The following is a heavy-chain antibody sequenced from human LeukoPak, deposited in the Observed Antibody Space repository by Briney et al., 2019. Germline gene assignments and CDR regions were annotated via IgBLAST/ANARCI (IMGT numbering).Heavy chain of an antibody. CDR3: ARGRYCSADVCTGGDSFDI. D-gene: IGHD2-15*01. J-gene: IGHJ3*02. CDR1: GGSISNYY. CDR2: KYARGDS. V-gene: IGHV4-4*07. Sequence: SETLSLTCTVSGGSISNYYWSWIRQPAGKGLEWIGRKYARGDSNYNPPLQSRVTMSVDTSKNQFSLKLRPGNAADTGVYYCARGRYCSADVCTGGDSFDIWGQGTMVSVSS.